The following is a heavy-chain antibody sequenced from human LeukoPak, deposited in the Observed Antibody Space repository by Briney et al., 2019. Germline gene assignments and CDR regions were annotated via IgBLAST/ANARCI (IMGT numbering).Heavy chain of an antibody. Sequence: SETLSLTCTVSGGSISSSSYYWGWIRQTPGKGLEWIGIIYYSGSTYYNPSLKSRVTISVDTSKNQFSLKLSSVTAADTAVYYCARLRVVRFLEWPQYYFDYWGQGTLVTVSS. CDR2: IYYSGST. D-gene: IGHD3-3*01. V-gene: IGHV4-39*01. CDR3: ARLRVVRFLEWPQYYFDY. J-gene: IGHJ4*02. CDR1: GGSISSSSYY.